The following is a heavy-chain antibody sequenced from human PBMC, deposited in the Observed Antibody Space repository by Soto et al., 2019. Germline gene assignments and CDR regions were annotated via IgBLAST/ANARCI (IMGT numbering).Heavy chain of an antibody. CDR1: GLTFSSYW. CDR2: VNRDGSST. J-gene: IGHJ2*01. D-gene: IGHD2-21*02. Sequence: EVQLVESGGGLVQPGGSLRLSCEASGLTFSSYWMHWVRQAPGKGLVWVPRVNRDGSSTSYAVSVKARFTISRDNAKNTLYLQMNSLRAEDTAVYYCARDGAYCGGDCYSLRYLDLWGGGTLVTVSS. CDR3: ARDGAYCGGDCYSLRYLDL. V-gene: IGHV3-74*01.